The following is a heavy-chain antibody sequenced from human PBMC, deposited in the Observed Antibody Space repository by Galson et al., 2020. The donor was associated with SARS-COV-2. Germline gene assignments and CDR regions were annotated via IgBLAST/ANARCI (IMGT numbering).Heavy chain of an antibody. Sequence: GGSLRLSCAASGFTFRSNGMHWVRQAPGKGLEWVAAISYDGSTKYYADSVKGRFTIPRDNSKNTLYLQMNSLRAEDTAVYYCAKDLLRGYSSCWLYYYYGMDVWGQGATVTFSS. V-gene: IGHV3-30*18. CDR1: GFTFRSNG. J-gene: IGHJ6*02. CDR2: ISYDGSTK. D-gene: IGHD6-19*01. CDR3: AKDLLRGYSSCWLYYYYGMDV.